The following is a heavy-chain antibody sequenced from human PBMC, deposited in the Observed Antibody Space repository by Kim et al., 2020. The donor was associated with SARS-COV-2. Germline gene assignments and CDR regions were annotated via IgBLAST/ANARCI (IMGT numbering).Heavy chain of an antibody. CDR3: ARGAGYIAAAGLDY. D-gene: IGHD6-13*01. V-gene: IGHV4-38-2*02. Sequence: SETLSLTCTVSGSSISSGYYWGWIRQPPGKGLEWIGSIYHSGSTYYNPSLKSRVTISVDTSKNQFSLKLSSVTAADTAVYYCARGAGYIAAAGLDYWGQGTLVTVSS. CDR1: GSSISSGYY. J-gene: IGHJ4*02. CDR2: IYHSGST.